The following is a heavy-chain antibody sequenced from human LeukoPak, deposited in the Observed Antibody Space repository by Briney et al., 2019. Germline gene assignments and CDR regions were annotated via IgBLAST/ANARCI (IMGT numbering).Heavy chain of an antibody. Sequence: GGSLRLSCAASGFAFRAYGMHWVRQAPGKGLEYVSAINSNGGSTYYANSVKGRFTVSRDNSKNTLSLQMNSLETEDTAVYYCTRVLGYSYGPIDYWGQGTLVTVSS. CDR1: GFAFRAYG. V-gene: IGHV3-64*01. J-gene: IGHJ4*02. CDR3: TRVLGYSYGPIDY. CDR2: INSNGGST. D-gene: IGHD5-18*01.